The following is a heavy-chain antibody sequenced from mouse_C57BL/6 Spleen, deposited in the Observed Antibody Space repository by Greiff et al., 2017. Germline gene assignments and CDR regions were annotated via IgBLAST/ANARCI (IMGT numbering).Heavy chain of an antibody. J-gene: IGHJ2*01. CDR2: INYDGSST. CDR3: ARVSLLWFFFDY. V-gene: IGHV5-16*01. Sequence: EVMLVESEGGLVQPGSSMKLSCTASGFTFSDYYMAWVRQVPEKGLEWVANINYDGSSTYYLDSLKSRFIISRDNAKNILYLQMSSLKSEDTATYYCARVSLLWFFFDYWGQGTTLTVSS. CDR1: GFTFSDYY. D-gene: IGHD2-2*01.